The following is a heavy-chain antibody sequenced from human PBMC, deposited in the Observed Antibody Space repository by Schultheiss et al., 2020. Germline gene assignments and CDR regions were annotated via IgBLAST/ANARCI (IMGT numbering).Heavy chain of an antibody. CDR1: GFSLSTSGMC. CDR3: ARIVSGSYRYYGRDV. J-gene: IGHJ6*02. CDR2: FSYTGST. D-gene: IGHD1-26*01. V-gene: IGHV4-31*03. Sequence: SGPTLVKPTQTLTLTCTFSGFSLSTSGMCVSWIRQPPGKGLEWIAYFSYTGSTNYNPSLKSRVTISVDTSKNQFSLKLSSVTAADTAVYYCARIVSGSYRYYGRDVWGQGNTGTVAS.